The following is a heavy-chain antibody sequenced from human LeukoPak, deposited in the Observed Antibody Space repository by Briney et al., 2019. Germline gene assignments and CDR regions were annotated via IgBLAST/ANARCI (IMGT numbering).Heavy chain of an antibody. CDR2: INPSGGST. V-gene: IGHV1-2*02. CDR3: ARGSTVRSGDF. D-gene: IGHD1-26*01. J-gene: IGHJ4*02. Sequence: ASVKVSCKASGYTFTSCFIHWVRQAPGQGLEWMGVINPSGGSTSYAQKFQGRVTMTRDTSISTAYMDLSGLRSDDTAVYYCARGSTVRSGDFWGQGTLVTVSS. CDR1: GYTFTSCF.